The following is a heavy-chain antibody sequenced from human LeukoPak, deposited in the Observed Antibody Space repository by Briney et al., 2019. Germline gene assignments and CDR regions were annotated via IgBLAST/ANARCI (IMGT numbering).Heavy chain of an antibody. J-gene: IGHJ4*02. V-gene: IGHV3-53*01. D-gene: IGHD3-22*01. Sequence: GGSLRLSCAASGFTVSSNYMSWVRQAPGKGLEGVSVIYSGGSTYYADSVKGRFTISRDNSKNTLYLQMNSLRAEDTAVYYCASSNYDSSGYYSVPFDYWGQGTLVTVSS. CDR1: GFTVSSNY. CDR2: IYSGGST. CDR3: ASSNYDSSGYYSVPFDY.